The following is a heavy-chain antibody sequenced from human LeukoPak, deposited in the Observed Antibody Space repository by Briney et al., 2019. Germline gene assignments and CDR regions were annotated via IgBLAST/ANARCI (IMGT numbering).Heavy chain of an antibody. Sequence: GASVKVSCKASGGTFSSYAISWVRQAPGQGLEWMGGIIPIFGTANYAQKFQGRVTITTDESTSTAYMELSSLRSEDTAVYYCASGLLLNYYYYYYMDVWGKGTTVTVSS. CDR1: GGTFSSYA. CDR3: ASGLLLNYYYYYYMDV. J-gene: IGHJ6*03. D-gene: IGHD2-2*01. V-gene: IGHV1-69*05. CDR2: IIPIFGTA.